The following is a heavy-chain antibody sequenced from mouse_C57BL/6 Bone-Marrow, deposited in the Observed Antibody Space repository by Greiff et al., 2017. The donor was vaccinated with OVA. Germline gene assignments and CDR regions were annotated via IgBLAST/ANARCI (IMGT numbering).Heavy chain of an antibody. Sequence: QVQLQQPGAELVKPGASVKLSCKASGYTFTSYWMQWVKQRPGQGLEWIGEIDPSDSYTNYNQKFKGKATLTVDTSSSTAYMQLSSLTSEDSAVYYCARHPYWGQGTLVTVSA. CDR1: GYTFTSYW. J-gene: IGHJ3*01. CDR2: IDPSDSYT. V-gene: IGHV1-50*01. CDR3: ARHPY.